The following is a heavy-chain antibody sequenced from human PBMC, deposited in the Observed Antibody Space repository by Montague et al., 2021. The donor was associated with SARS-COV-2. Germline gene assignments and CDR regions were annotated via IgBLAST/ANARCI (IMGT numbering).Heavy chain of an antibody. J-gene: IGHJ3*02. CDR1: GGSISSYY. Sequence: SETLSLTCTVAGGSISSYYWSWIRQPPGKGLEWIGYIYYSGSTNYNPSLKSRVTISVDTSKNQFSLKLSSVTAADTAVYYCARGSGWVGNAFDIWGQGTMVTVSS. CDR3: ARGSGWVGNAFDI. V-gene: IGHV4-59*01. CDR2: IYYSGST. D-gene: IGHD6-19*01.